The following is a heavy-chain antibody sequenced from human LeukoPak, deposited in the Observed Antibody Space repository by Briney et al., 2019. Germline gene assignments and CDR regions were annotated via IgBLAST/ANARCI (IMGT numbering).Heavy chain of an antibody. J-gene: IGHJ4*02. D-gene: IGHD1-26*01. V-gene: IGHV3-23*01. CDR2: ASGSGGST. CDR1: GFTFSSYA. CDR3: AKGPSGSSPYYFDY. Sequence: PGGSLRLSCAASGFTFSSYAMSWVRQAPGKGLQWVSVASGSGGSTNYADSVKGRFTISRDNSKNTLYLQMNSLRAEDTAVYYCAKGPSGSSPYYFDYWGQGTLVTVSS.